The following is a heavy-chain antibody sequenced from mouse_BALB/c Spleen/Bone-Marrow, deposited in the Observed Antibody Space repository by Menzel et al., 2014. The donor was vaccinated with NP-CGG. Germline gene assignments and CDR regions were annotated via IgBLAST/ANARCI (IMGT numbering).Heavy chain of an antibody. V-gene: IGHV1-84*02. CDR2: IYPRNNNT. J-gene: IGHJ3*01. CDR1: GHTFTDYY. D-gene: IGHD1-2*01. CDR3: ARGITTATFAY. Sequence: QVQLQQSGPELVKPGASVKISCKASGHTFTDYYINWVKQKPGQGLEWIGWIYPRNNNTKYNERFKDKATLTVDTPSSTPYMPLSSLTSEDTAVYFCARGITTATFAYWGQGTLVTVSA.